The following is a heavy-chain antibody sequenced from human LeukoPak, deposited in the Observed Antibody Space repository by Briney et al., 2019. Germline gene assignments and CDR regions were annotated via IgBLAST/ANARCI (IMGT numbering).Heavy chain of an antibody. Sequence: PGRSLRLSCAASGFTFDDYAMHWVRQAPGKGLEWVSGISRNSGSIGYADSVKGRFTISRDNAKNSLYLQINSLRAEDTALYYCAKDSSGYLQELDYWGQGTLVTVSS. J-gene: IGHJ4*02. V-gene: IGHV3-9*01. D-gene: IGHD3-3*01. CDR2: ISRNSGSI. CDR3: AKDSSGYLQELDY. CDR1: GFTFDDYA.